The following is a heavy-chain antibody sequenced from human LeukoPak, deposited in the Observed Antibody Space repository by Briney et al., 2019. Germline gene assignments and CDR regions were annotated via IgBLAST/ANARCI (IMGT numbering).Heavy chain of an antibody. CDR2: IKQDGSEK. V-gene: IGHV3-7*01. D-gene: IGHD6-13*01. J-gene: IGHJ6*03. CDR1: GFTFSSYW. Sequence: GGSLRLSCAASGFTFSSYWMSWVRQAPGKGLKWVANIKQDGSEKYYVDSVKGRFTISRDNAKNSLYLHMNSLRAEDTAVYYCAREGSSSWRGWYMDVWGKGTTVTISS. CDR3: AREGSSSWRGWYMDV.